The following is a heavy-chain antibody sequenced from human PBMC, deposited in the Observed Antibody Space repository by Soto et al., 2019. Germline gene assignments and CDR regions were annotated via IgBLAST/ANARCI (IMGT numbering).Heavy chain of an antibody. D-gene: IGHD6-6*01. J-gene: IGHJ4*02. V-gene: IGHV4-34*01. Sequence: SETLSLTCAFHVVSFSGYYWNCIRQPPGKWLEWIGEMNDSGSINYNPSLKSRVSISGDTSNNHFSLKLSSVTAADTAVYYCARSLYSSSPRYWGQGTLVSVSS. CDR2: MNDSGSI. CDR3: ARSLYSSSPRY. CDR1: VVSFSGYY.